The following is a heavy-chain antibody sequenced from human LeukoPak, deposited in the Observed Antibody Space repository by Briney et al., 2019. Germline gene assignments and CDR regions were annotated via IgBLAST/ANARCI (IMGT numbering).Heavy chain of an antibody. CDR2: IYTSGST. V-gene: IGHV4-4*07. D-gene: IGHD4-11*01. Sequence: SETLSLTCTVSGGSISSYYWSWIRQPAGKGLEWIGRIYTSGSTNYNPSLKSRVTMSVDTSKNQFSLKLSPVTAADTAVYYCARTDYSNYYYYYYMDVWGKGTTVTVSS. CDR1: GGSISSYY. J-gene: IGHJ6*03. CDR3: ARTDYSNYYYYYYMDV.